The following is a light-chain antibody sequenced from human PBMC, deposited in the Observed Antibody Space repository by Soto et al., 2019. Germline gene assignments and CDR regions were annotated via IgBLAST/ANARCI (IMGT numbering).Light chain of an antibody. V-gene: IGLV2-14*01. Sequence: QSARTQPASVSGSPGQSITISCTGTSSDVGGYNYVSWFQQHPGKAPKLMIYDVRNRPSGISNRFSGSKSGNTASLTISGLQAEDEADYYCNSYTSSSTYVFGTGTKLTVL. CDR2: DVR. CDR3: NSYTSSSTYV. CDR1: SSDVGGYNY. J-gene: IGLJ1*01.